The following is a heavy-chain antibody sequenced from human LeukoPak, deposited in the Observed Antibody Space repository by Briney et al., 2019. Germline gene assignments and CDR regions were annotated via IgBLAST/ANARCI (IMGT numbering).Heavy chain of an antibody. V-gene: IGHV4-4*02. CDR1: GGSISSSNW. J-gene: IGHJ4*02. CDR3: ARDKGIVGAMGYFDY. CDR2: IYHSGST. Sequence: SGTLSLTCAVSGGSISSSNWWSWVRQPPRKELEWIGEIYHSGSTNYNPSLKSRVTISVDKSKNQLSLKLSSVTAADRAVYYCARDKGIVGAMGYFDYWGQGTLVTVSS. D-gene: IGHD1-26*01.